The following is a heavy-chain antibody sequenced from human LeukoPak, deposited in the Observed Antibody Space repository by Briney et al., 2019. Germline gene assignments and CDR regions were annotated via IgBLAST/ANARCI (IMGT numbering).Heavy chain of an antibody. Sequence: ASVEVSCKASGYTFTSYYMHWVRQAPGQGLEWMGIINPSGGSTSYAQKFQGRVTMTRDMSTSTVYMELSSLRSEDTAVYYCARSYGRLNAFDIWGQGTMVTVSS. D-gene: IGHD3-10*01. CDR1: GYTFTSYY. J-gene: IGHJ3*02. V-gene: IGHV1-46*01. CDR3: ARSYGRLNAFDI. CDR2: INPSGGST.